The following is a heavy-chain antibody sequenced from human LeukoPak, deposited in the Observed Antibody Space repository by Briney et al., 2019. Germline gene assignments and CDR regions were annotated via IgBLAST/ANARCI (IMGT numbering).Heavy chain of an antibody. CDR2: IYYSGST. J-gene: IGHJ4*02. D-gene: IGHD6-13*01. CDR1: GGSISSYY. CDR3: ARSRSRIAAAGAY. Sequence: PSETLSLTCTVSGGSISSYYWSWIRQPPGKGLEWIGYIYYSGSTNYNPSLKSRVTISVDTSKNQLSLKLSSVTAADTAVYYCARSRSRIAAAGAYWGQGTLVTVSS. V-gene: IGHV4-59*01.